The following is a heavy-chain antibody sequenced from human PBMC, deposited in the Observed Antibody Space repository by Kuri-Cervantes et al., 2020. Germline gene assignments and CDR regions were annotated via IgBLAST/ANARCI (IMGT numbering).Heavy chain of an antibody. D-gene: IGHD3-3*01. J-gene: IGHJ4*02. Sequence: GGSLRLSCAASGFTFSGHGMHWVRQAPGKGLEWVAVIWYDGSNKYYGDSVKGRFTISRDNSKNTLYLQMNSLRAEDTAVYYCARDYDFWRQEIHPLDYWGQGTLVTVSS. V-gene: IGHV3-33*01. CDR3: ARDYDFWRQEIHPLDY. CDR2: IWYDGSNK. CDR1: GFTFSGHG.